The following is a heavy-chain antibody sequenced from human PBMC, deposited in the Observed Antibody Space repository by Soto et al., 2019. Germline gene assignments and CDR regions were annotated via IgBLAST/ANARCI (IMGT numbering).Heavy chain of an antibody. CDR1: GGSISSGDYY. Sequence: SETLSLTCTVSGGSISSGDYYWRWIRQPPGKGLEWIGYIYYSGSTYYNPSLKSRTTISVDRSRNQFSLQVSSVTAADTAVYYCAKNLPRAGRFDYWGQGTVVTVYS. CDR2: IYYSGST. J-gene: IGHJ4*02. V-gene: IGHV4-30-4*01. D-gene: IGHD6-6*01. CDR3: AKNLPRAGRFDY.